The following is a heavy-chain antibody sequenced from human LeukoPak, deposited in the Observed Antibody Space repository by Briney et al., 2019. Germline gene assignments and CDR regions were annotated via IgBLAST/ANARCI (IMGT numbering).Heavy chain of an antibody. CDR3: ARDPHRYYDFWSGYYMGHYYMDV. CDR2: ISYDGSNK. J-gene: IGHJ6*03. Sequence: GGSLRLSCAASGFTFSSYAMHWVRQAPGKGLEGVAVISYDGSNKYYADSVKGRFTISRDNSKNTLYLQMNRLRAEDTAVYYCARDPHRYYDFWSGYYMGHYYMDVWGKRTTVTVSS. V-gene: IGHV3-30*01. CDR1: GFTFSSYA. D-gene: IGHD3-3*01.